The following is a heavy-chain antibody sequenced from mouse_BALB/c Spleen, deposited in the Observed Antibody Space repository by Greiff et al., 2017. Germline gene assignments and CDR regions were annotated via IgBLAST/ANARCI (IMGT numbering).Heavy chain of an antibody. V-gene: IGHV1-69*02. CDR1: GYTFTSYW. Sequence: QVQLQQPGAELVKPGASVKLSCKASGYTFTSYWMHWVKQRPGQGLEWIGEINPSDSYTSYNQKFKGKATLTVDTSSSTAYMQLSSLTSEDSAVYYCTGANQGYFDYWGQGTTLTVSS. J-gene: IGHJ2*01. D-gene: IGHD3-1*01. CDR2: INPSDSYT. CDR3: TGANQGYFDY.